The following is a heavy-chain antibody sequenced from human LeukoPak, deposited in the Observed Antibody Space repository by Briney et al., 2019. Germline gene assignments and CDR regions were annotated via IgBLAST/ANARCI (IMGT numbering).Heavy chain of an antibody. J-gene: IGHJ4*02. CDR1: GFTFSSYA. Sequence: PPGGSLRLSCAASGFTFSSYAMSWVRQAPGKGLEWVSAISGSGGSTYYADSVKGRFTISRDNSKNTLFLHMNSLRAEDTAVYSCAKGYYGSGSYGWFDYWGQGTLVTVSS. D-gene: IGHD3-10*01. CDR2: ISGSGGST. CDR3: AKGYYGSGSYGWFDY. V-gene: IGHV3-23*01.